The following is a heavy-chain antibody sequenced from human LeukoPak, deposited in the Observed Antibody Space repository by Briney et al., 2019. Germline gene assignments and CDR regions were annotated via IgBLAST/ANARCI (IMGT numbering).Heavy chain of an antibody. CDR1: GLTFSSYE. V-gene: IGHV3-48*03. CDR2: ISSSGSTI. CDR3: ARDKDPSGWYVYYYYYMDV. D-gene: IGHD6-19*01. J-gene: IGHJ6*03. Sequence: GGSLRLSCAASGLTFSSYEMNGVRQAPAKGLEWVSYISSSGSTIYYADSVKGRFTISRDNAKNSLYLQMNCLRAEDTAVYYCARDKDPSGWYVYYYYYMDVWGKGTTVTVSS.